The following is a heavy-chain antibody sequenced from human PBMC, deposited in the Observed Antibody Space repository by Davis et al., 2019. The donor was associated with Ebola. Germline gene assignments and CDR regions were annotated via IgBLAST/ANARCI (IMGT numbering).Heavy chain of an antibody. V-gene: IGHV4-31*03. CDR2: IYYSGST. D-gene: IGHD2-15*01. Sequence: MPSETLSLTCTVSGGSVSSGSYYWTWIRQPPGKGLEWIGYIYYSGSTYYNPSLKSRVTISVDTSKNQFSLKLSSVTAADTAVYYCARDRGGPYYGMDVWGKGTTVTVSS. CDR1: GGSVSSGSYY. CDR3: ARDRGGPYYGMDV. J-gene: IGHJ6*04.